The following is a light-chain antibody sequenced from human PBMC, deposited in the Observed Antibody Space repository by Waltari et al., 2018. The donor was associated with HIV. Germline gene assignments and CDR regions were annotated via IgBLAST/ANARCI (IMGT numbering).Light chain of an antibody. V-gene: IGLV1-44*01. CDR1: NSNIGSNT. J-gene: IGLJ2*01. Sequence: QSVLTQPPSASGPPGQRVTISCSGSNSNIGSNTVNWYQQLPEAAPKVLIYNNNQRPSGVPDRFSGSKSGTSASLAISGLQSEDEADYYCATWDDSLSGVIFGGGTKLTVL. CDR3: ATWDDSLSGVI. CDR2: NNN.